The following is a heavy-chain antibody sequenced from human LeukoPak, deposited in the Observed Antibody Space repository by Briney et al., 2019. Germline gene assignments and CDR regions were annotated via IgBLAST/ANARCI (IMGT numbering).Heavy chain of an antibody. Sequence: GGSLRLSCAASGFTFSSYGMHWVRQAPGKGLEWVAVIWYDGSNKYYADSVKGRFTISRDNSKNTLYLQMNSLRAEDTAVYYYARASGDIVETATMGSYWGQGTLVTVSS. CDR1: GFTFSSYG. J-gene: IGHJ4*02. CDR3: ARASGDIVETATMGSY. V-gene: IGHV3-33*01. CDR2: IWYDGSNK. D-gene: IGHD5-18*01.